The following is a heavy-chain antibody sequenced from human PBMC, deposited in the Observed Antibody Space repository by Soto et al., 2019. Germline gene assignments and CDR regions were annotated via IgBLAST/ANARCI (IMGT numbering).Heavy chain of an antibody. V-gene: IGHV3-33*01. J-gene: IGHJ4*02. CDR3: ARAGGTTVTGLWHFDS. Sequence: QVQLEESGGGVVQPGRSLRLSCEASGFTFNTYSMHWVRQPPGKGLEWLAAIWYDGTQKYYADSVKGRLIISRDNSKKTVKLERNRLIGEETAGYYWARAGGTTVTGLWHFDSWGQGTLVTVSS. CDR1: GFTFNTYS. D-gene: IGHD4-17*01. CDR2: IWYDGTQK.